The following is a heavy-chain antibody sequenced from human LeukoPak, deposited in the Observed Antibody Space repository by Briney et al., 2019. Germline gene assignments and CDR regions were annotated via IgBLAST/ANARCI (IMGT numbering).Heavy chain of an antibody. D-gene: IGHD3-9*01. CDR3: ATPFLTGYSPY. V-gene: IGHV4-39*01. CDR2: IYYSGST. Sequence: LETLSLTCTVSGGSISSSSYYWGWIRQPPGKGLEWIGSIYYSGSTYYNPSLKSRVTISVDTSKNQFSLKLSSVTAADTAVYYCATPFLTGYSPYWGQGTLVTVSS. CDR1: GGSISSSSYY. J-gene: IGHJ4*02.